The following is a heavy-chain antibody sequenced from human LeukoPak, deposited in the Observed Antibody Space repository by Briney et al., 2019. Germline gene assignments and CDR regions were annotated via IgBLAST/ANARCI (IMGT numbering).Heavy chain of an antibody. J-gene: IGHJ4*02. CDR3: ARDSAPHYDFWSGYWSLEAPQWPDY. D-gene: IGHD3-3*01. Sequence: GGSLRLSCVASGFTFSNYAMSWVRQAPGKGLEWVSAIRGSGGNTHYADSVKGRFTISRDNSKNTLYLQMNSLRAEDTAVYYCARDSAPHYDFWSGYWSLEAPQWPDYWGQGTLVTVSS. V-gene: IGHV3-23*01. CDR1: GFTFSNYA. CDR2: IRGSGGNT.